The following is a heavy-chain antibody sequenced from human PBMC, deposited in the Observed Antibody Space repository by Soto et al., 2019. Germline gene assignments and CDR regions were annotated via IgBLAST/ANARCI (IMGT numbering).Heavy chain of an antibody. J-gene: IGHJ6*02. CDR3: AAVQLRFLEWLPLDV. CDR1: GFTFTSSA. CDR2: IVVGSGNT. Sequence: GASVKVSCKASGFTFTSSAVQWVRQARGQRLEWIGWIVVGSGNTNYAQKFQERVTITRDMSTSTAYMELSSLRSEDTAVYYCAAVQLRFLEWLPLDVWGQGTTVTVSS. D-gene: IGHD3-3*01. V-gene: IGHV1-58*01.